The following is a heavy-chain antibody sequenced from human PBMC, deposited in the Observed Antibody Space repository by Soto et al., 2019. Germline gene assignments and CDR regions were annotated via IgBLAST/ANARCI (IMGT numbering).Heavy chain of an antibody. CDR3: ARSSTSANYFDY. J-gene: IGHJ4*02. V-gene: IGHV4-31*03. CDR2: IYYSGST. CDR1: GGSISSGGYY. Sequence: QVQLQESGPGLVKPSQALSLTCTVSGGSISSGGYYWSWIRQHPGKGLEWIGYIYYSGSTYYNPSLKSRVTISVDTSKNQFSLKLSSVTAADTAVYYCARSSTSANYFDYWGQGTLVTVSS. D-gene: IGHD2-2*01.